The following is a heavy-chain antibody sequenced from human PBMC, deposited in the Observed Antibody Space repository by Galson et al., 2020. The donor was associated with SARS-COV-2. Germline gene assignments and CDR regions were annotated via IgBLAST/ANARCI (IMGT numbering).Heavy chain of an antibody. J-gene: IGHJ6*02. CDR2: ISYDGSNK. Sequence: GGSLRLSCAASGFTFSSYAMHWVRQAPGKGLEWVAVISYDGSNKYYADSVKGRFTIFRDNSKNTLYLQMNSLRAEDTAVYYCARDRSANYYYGMDVWGQGTTVTVSS. CDR3: ARDRSANYYYGMDV. V-gene: IGHV3-30-3*01. CDR1: GFTFSSYA.